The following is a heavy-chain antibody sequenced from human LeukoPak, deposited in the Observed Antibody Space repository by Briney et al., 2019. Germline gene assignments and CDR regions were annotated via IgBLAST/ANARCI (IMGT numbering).Heavy chain of an antibody. D-gene: IGHD5-18*01. J-gene: IGHJ4*02. CDR1: GGSFSGYY. V-gene: IGHV4-34*01. CDR3: ARMKGGYSYGLLFKGMLDY. CDR2: INHRGIN. Sequence: SETLSLTCAVYGGSFSGYYWSWIRQPPGKGLEWVGEINHRGINTYNPSLKSRVTISVDTSKTQFSLKLSSVTAADTAVYYCARMKGGYSYGLLFKGMLDYWGQGILVTASS.